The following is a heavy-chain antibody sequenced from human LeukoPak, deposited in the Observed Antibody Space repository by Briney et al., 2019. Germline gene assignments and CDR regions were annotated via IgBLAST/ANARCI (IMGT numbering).Heavy chain of an antibody. CDR2: MNPNSGNT. CDR3: ARAITRITRGGFDP. CDR1: GYTFTSYY. J-gene: IGHJ5*02. V-gene: IGHV1-8*01. Sequence: ASVKVSCKASGYTFTSYYINWVRQDTGQGLEWMGWMNPNSGNTGYAQKFQGRVTMTRNTSISTAYMELSSLRSEDTAVYYCARAITRITRGGFDPWGQGTLVTVSS. D-gene: IGHD3-10*01.